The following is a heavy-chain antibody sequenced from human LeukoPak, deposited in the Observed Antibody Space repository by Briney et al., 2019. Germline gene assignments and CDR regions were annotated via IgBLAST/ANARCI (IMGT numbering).Heavy chain of an antibody. CDR3: ARDGSRGGAPWYFFDS. D-gene: IGHD1-26*01. J-gene: IGHJ4*02. CDR1: GFTFSSYS. Sequence: TGGSLRLACAASGFTFSSYSMNWVRQAPGRGLGLDSYISSSSSTIYYADSVKGPFTISRDNAKHSLYLQVNSLRAEDTAVYYCARDGSRGGAPWYFFDSWGQGSLVTVSS. CDR2: ISSSSSTI. V-gene: IGHV3-48*04.